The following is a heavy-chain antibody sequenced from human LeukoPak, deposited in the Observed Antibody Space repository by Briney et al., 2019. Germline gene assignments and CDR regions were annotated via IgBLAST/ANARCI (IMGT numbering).Heavy chain of an antibody. D-gene: IGHD6-25*01. CDR1: GYTFTSYY. J-gene: IGHJ4*02. V-gene: IGHV1-46*01. CDR2: INPSGGST. Sequence: ASVKVSCKASGYTFTSYYMHWVRQAPGQGLEWMGIINPSGGSTSYAQKFQGRVTTTRDMSTSTVYMELSSLRSEDTAVYYCARVNGYYYFDYWGQGTLVTVSS. CDR3: ARVNGYYYFDY.